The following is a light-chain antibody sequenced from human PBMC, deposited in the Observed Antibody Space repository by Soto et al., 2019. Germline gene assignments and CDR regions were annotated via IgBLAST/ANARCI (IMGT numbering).Light chain of an antibody. J-gene: IGLJ1*01. CDR2: EVN. CDR3: SSYTSSSTLYV. CDR1: SSDVGSYTY. V-gene: IGLV2-14*01. Sequence: QSVLTQPASVSGSPRQSITISCTGASSDVGSYTYVSWYQQHPGKAPKLMIYEVNNRPSGVSNRFSGSKSGNTASLTISGLQAEDEADYYCSSYTSSSTLYVFGTGKKVTDL.